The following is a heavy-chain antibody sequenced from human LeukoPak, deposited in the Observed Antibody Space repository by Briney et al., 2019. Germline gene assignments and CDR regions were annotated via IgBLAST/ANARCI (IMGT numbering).Heavy chain of an antibody. J-gene: IGHJ4*02. CDR2: ISRSSTTI. CDR3: AKGEYSASWFSY. Sequence: GGSLRLSCAASGFTFSSYSMNWVRQAPGKGLEWVSYISRSSTTIYYADSVKGRFTISRDNARNSLYLQMNSLRAEDTAVYYCAKGEYSASWFSYWGQGTLVTVSS. D-gene: IGHD6-13*01. V-gene: IGHV3-48*01. CDR1: GFTFSSYS.